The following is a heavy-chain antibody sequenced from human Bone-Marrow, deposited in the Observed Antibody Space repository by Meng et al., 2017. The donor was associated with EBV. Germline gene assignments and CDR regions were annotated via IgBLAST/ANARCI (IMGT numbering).Heavy chain of an antibody. J-gene: IGHJ4*02. CDR3: ARVSAGGIAVAGPAGGFDY. CDR1: GGNFLSYA. CDR2: INPNNGDT. D-gene: IGHD6-19*01. V-gene: IGHV1-2*02. Sequence: QWRLWLCGAGGKKPWSSVTASFSSAGGNFLSYAINWVRQATGQGLEWMGWINPNNGDTKFAQKFQGRVTLTRDTSIRTAYMDLNRLGSDDTAVYYCARVSAGGIAVAGPAGGFDYWGQGTLVTVSS.